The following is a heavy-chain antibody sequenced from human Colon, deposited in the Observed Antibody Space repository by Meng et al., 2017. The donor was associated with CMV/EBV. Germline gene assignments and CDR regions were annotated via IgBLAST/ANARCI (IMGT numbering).Heavy chain of an antibody. J-gene: IGHJ6*02. D-gene: IGHD3-16*02. Sequence: ASVKVSCKASGYIFTDNYIYWVRQAPGQGLEFMGWINLNSGGSNSAQKFQDRVTMTRDTSISTAYMELNGLRSDDTALYYCARDGGYQSLGYYDMDVWGQGTTVTVSS. CDR3: ARDGGYQSLGYYDMDV. V-gene: IGHV1-2*02. CDR1: GYIFTDNY. CDR2: INLNSGGS.